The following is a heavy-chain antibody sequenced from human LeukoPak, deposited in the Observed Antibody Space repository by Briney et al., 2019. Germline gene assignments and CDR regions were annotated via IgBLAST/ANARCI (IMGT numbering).Heavy chain of an antibody. J-gene: IGHJ4*02. V-gene: IGHV3-30*02. CDR3: SKESNYDSSGYFN. Sequence: GGSLRLSCAASGFVFSSYGIHWVRQAPGKGLEWVSFIRFDGTTQYYADSVKGRFTISSDNSKFTVHLLMTSLRPEDTAVYYCSKESNYDSSGYFNWGQGTLVTVSS. CDR1: GFVFSSYG. D-gene: IGHD3-22*01. CDR2: IRFDGTTQ.